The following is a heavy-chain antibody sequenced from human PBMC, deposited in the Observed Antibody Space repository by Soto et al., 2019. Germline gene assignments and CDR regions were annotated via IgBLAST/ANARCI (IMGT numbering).Heavy chain of an antibody. CDR1: GYTFTNYG. D-gene: IGHD6-19*01. Sequence: LLQSGVEVKKPGASVKVSCKASGYTFTNYGISWVRQAPGQGLEWVGWISGYNGKTKYLQKLQGRVSMTTDTSTTTVFLELRSLRYDDTAVYYCAREPQYSSGWGPGVDIWGQGSMITVSS. V-gene: IGHV1-18*01. CDR2: ISGYNGKT. J-gene: IGHJ3*02. CDR3: AREPQYSSGWGPGVDI.